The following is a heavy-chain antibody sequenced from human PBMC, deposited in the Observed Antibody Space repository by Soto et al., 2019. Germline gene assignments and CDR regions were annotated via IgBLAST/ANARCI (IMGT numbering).Heavy chain of an antibody. V-gene: IGHV5-10-1*01. D-gene: IGHD2-21*01. CDR3: ARCWGPLWKWYYVMDV. Sequence: GESLKISCKGSGYSFTSYWISWVRQMPGKGLEWMGRIDPSDSYTNYSPSFQGHVTISADKSISTAYLQWSSLKASDTAMYYCARCWGPLWKWYYVMDVGGQGTTVTVPS. CDR2: IDPSDSYT. J-gene: IGHJ6*02. CDR1: GYSFTSYW.